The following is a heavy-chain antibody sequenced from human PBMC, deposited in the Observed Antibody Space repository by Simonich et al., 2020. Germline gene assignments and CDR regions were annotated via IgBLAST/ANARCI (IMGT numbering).Heavy chain of an antibody. J-gene: IGHJ3*02. V-gene: IGHV3-49*03. CDR1: GFTFGDYA. Sequence: EVQLVESGGGLVQPGRSLRLSCTASGFTFGDYAMSCFRQAPGKGMEWVGFSRSKAYGGTTENAASVKGRFTISRDDSKSIAYLQMNSLKTEDTAVYYCTREKGDYYDSSGYYAFDIWGQGTMVTVSS. D-gene: IGHD3-22*01. CDR3: TREKGDYYDSSGYYAFDI. CDR2: SRSKAYGGTT.